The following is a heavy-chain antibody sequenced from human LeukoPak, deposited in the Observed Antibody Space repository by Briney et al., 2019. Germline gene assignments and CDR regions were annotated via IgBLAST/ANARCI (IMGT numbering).Heavy chain of an antibody. Sequence: ASVKVSCKASGYTFTGYYMHWVRQAPGQGLEWMGWINPNSGGTNYAQKFQGRVTTTRDTSISTAYMELSRLRSDDTAVYYCARLSRLIVVVPAARYNWFGPWGQGTLVTVSS. J-gene: IGHJ5*02. D-gene: IGHD2-2*01. CDR2: INPNSGGT. V-gene: IGHV1-2*02. CDR1: GYTFTGYY. CDR3: ARLSRLIVVVPAARYNWFGP.